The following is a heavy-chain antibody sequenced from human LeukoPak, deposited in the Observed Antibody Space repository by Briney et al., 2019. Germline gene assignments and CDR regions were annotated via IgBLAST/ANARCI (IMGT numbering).Heavy chain of an antibody. CDR3: ARGIVRITIFGVVINWFDP. V-gene: IGHV1-8*01. D-gene: IGHD3-3*01. CDR2: MNPKSGNT. CDR1: GYTFTPYY. J-gene: IGHJ5*02. Sequence: ASVKVSFKGSGYTFTPYYINWVRQGPGQGLEWMGWMNPKSGNTGYAQKFHGRVTMTRNTSISTAYMELSSLRSEDTAVSYCARGIVRITIFGVVINWFDPWGQGTLVTVSS.